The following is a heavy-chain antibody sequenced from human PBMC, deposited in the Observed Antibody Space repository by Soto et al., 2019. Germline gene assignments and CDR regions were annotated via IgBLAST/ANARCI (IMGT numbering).Heavy chain of an antibody. CDR2: ISWNSDYI. V-gene: IGHV3-9*01. Sequence: EVLLVESGGGLVQPGRSLRLSCAASGFTFDDYAMHWVRQAPGKGLEWVSGISWNSDYIGYADSVRGRFAISRDNAKKSLYLQTGRLRAEDTALYYCAKDRTGGRGAGAGHVTGYYYAMDVWGQGTTVTVSS. CDR3: AKDRTGGRGAGAGHVTGYYYAMDV. J-gene: IGHJ6*02. D-gene: IGHD6-19*01. CDR1: GFTFDDYA.